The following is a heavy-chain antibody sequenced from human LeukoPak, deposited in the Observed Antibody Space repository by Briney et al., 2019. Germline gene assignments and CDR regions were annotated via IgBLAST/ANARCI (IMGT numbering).Heavy chain of an antibody. V-gene: IGHV3-23*01. Sequence: PGGSLRLSCAASGFTFNRYWMSWVRQAPGKGLEWVSGVSGGGGITDYADSVKGRFTISRDNPKNTLYLQMNSLRAEDSAVYYCAKDGFDYYDSSGYYYFDYWGQGTLVTVSS. D-gene: IGHD3-22*01. CDR1: GFTFNRYW. CDR3: AKDGFDYYDSSGYYYFDY. J-gene: IGHJ4*02. CDR2: VSGGGGIT.